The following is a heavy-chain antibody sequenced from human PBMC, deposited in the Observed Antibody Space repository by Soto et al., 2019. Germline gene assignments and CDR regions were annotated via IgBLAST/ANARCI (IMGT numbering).Heavy chain of an antibody. Sequence: SETLSLTCAVYGGSFSGYFWSWIRQPPGKGLEWIGEINYSGSTNYNPSLKSRATLSEDTSKNQFSLKMTSVTAADTAVYYCARGQQDDYIGGTYRFSVADIDSWGPGTLVTVSS. J-gene: IGHJ4*02. CDR1: GGSFSGYF. D-gene: IGHD3-16*02. CDR3: ARGQQDDYIGGTYRFSVADIDS. V-gene: IGHV4-34*01. CDR2: INYSGST.